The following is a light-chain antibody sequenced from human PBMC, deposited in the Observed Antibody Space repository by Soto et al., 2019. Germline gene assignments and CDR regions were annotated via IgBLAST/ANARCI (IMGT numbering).Light chain of an antibody. CDR3: HHDVGSPHT. CDR1: QSVDSSY. Sequence: EIVLTQSPGTLSLSPGERATLSCRASQSVDSSYLAWYQQKPGQAPRLLIYGASKSATGIPDRFSGSGSGADFTLTISRLEPEDITVYYCHHDVGSPHTFCQGTKLEIK. CDR2: GAS. J-gene: IGKJ2*01. V-gene: IGKV3-20*01.